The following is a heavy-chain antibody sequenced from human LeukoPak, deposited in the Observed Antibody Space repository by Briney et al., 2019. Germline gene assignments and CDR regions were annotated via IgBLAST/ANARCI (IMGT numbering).Heavy chain of an antibody. CDR2: IKYDGSEK. D-gene: IGHD3-3*01. J-gene: IGHJ4*02. CDR3: ARGHDFWSGYPDY. Sequence: PGGSLRLSCAVSGFTLSSFWMTWVRQAPGKGLEWVASIKYDGSEKKYVDSVEGRFTISRDNSKNTLYLQMNSLRAEDTAVYYCARGHDFWSGYPDYWGQGTLSPSPQ. CDR1: GFTLSSFW. V-gene: IGHV3-7*01.